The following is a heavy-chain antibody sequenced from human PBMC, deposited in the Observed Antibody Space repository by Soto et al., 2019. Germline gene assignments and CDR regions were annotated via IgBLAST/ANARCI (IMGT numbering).Heavy chain of an antibody. CDR1: GGSISSGGYY. J-gene: IGHJ3*02. V-gene: IGHV4-31*03. CDR2: IYYSGST. D-gene: IGHD3-16*01. Sequence: QVQLPESGPGLVKPSQTLSLTCTVSGGSISSGGYYWSWIRQHPGKGLEWIGSIYYSGSTYYKPSLKSRVTISVDTSKNQFSLTLSSVTASDTAVYYCASLPKLGAFDIWVQGTMVTVSS. CDR3: ASLPKLGAFDI.